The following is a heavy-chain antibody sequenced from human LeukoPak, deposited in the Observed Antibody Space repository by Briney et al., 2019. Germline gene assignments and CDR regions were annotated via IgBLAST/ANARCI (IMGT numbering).Heavy chain of an antibody. Sequence: PGGSLRLSCAASGFTVSSNYMSWVRQAPGKGLEWVSYISSSGGIIYYADSVKGRFTISRDNARNSLYLQMNSLRAEDTAMYYCARDVYNWNDVFYWGQGTLVTVSS. V-gene: IGHV3-48*01. CDR3: ARDVYNWNDVFY. CDR1: GFTVSSNY. CDR2: ISSSGGII. D-gene: IGHD1-20*01. J-gene: IGHJ4*02.